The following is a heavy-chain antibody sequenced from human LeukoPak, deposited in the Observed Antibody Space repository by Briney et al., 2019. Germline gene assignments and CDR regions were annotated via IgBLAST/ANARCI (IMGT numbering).Heavy chain of an antibody. D-gene: IGHD5-18*01. CDR3: ARDTRYSYGTIASVD. CDR2: IIPILGIA. CDR1: GGTFSSYA. V-gene: IGHV1-69*04. Sequence: SVKVSCKASGGTFSSYAISWVRQAPGQGLEWMGRIIPILGIANYAQKFQGRVTITADKSTSTAYMELSSLRSEDTAVYYCARDTRYSYGTIASVDWGQGTLVTVSS. J-gene: IGHJ4*02.